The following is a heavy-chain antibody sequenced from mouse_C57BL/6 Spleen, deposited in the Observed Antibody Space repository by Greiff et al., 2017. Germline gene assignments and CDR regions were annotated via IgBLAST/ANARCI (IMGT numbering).Heavy chain of an antibody. J-gene: IGHJ2*01. V-gene: IGHV1-64*01. CDR1: GYTFTSYW. Sequence: QVQLQQPGAELVKPGASVKLSCKASGYTFTSYWMHWVKQRPGQGLEWIGMIHPNSGSTNYNEKFKSKATLTVDKSSSTAYMQLSSLTSEDSAVYYCARDELLRQDYYWGQGTTLTVSS. CDR3: ARDELLRQDYY. D-gene: IGHD2-4*01. CDR2: IHPNSGST.